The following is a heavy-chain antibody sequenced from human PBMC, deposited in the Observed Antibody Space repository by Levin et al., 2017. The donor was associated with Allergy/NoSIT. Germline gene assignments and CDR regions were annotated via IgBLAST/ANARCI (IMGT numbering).Heavy chain of an antibody. D-gene: IGHD3-10*01. CDR1: GFTNYA. J-gene: IGHJ4*02. Sequence: GGSLRLSCSVSGFTNYALHWVRQAPGKGLECVAALSYDGSDEYYADSVRGRFTISKDTSKNTLYLQMESLRPDDTAIYFCARFSGIYYFAPWGQGTQVSVSP. CDR3: ARFSGIYYFAP. CDR2: LSYDGSDE. V-gene: IGHV3-30*04.